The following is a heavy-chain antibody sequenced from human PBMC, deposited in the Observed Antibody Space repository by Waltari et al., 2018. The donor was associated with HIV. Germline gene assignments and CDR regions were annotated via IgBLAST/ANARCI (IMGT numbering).Heavy chain of an antibody. J-gene: IGHJ4*02. D-gene: IGHD3-3*01. Sequence: EVQLVESGGGLVQPGGSLRLSCAASGFMFSNYNMNWVRQVPGKGLEWVSHISTRSSTIYYADSVRGRFTISRDLSKDTLYLQMNSLRAEDTAVYYCARDLDAKFFDYWGQGTLVTVSS. V-gene: IGHV3-48*01. CDR2: ISTRSSTI. CDR1: GFMFSNYN. CDR3: ARDLDAKFFDY.